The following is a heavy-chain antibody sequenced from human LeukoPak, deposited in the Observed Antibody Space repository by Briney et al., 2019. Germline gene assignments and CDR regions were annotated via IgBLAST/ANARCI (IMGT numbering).Heavy chain of an antibody. V-gene: IGHV4-59*01. CDR1: GGSISSYY. D-gene: IGHD3-22*01. CDR2: IYYSGST. Sequence: SETLSLTCTVSGGSISSYYWSWIRQPPGKGLEWIGYIYYSGSTNYNPSLKSRVTISVDTSKNQFSLKLSSVTAADTAVYYCARSATKYYYDSSGYYSYFQHWGQGTLVTVSS. J-gene: IGHJ1*01. CDR3: ARSATKYYYDSSGYYSYFQH.